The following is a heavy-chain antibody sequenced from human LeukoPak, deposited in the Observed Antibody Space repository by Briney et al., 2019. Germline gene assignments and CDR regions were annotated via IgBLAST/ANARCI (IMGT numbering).Heavy chain of an antibody. CDR3: ARGFSGFRFDP. CDR1: GFTFSNYW. V-gene: IGHV3-7*03. CDR2: IKQDGSEK. J-gene: IGHJ5*02. D-gene: IGHD3-3*02. Sequence: GGSLRLSCVASGFTFSNYWMSWVRQAPGKGLEWVANIKQDGSEKYYVDSVKGRFTISRDNSKNTLYLQMNSLRAEDTAVYYCARGFSGFRFDPWGQGTLVTVSS.